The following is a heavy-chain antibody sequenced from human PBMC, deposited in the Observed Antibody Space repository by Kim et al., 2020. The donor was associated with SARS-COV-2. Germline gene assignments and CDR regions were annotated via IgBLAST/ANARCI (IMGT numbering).Heavy chain of an antibody. J-gene: IGHJ6*02. V-gene: IGHV3-74*01. CDR3: AKDAFFFMDF. CDR2: ISGDGTKT. Sequence: GGSLRLSCAASGFTFSSRGMDWVRQVPGKGLLCVARISGDGTKTTYADSVKGRFTISRDNAKNTLYLQMNGLRAEDTAIYFCAKDAFFFMDFSGQGSTVTASS. D-gene: IGHD3-3*02. CDR1: GFTFSSRG.